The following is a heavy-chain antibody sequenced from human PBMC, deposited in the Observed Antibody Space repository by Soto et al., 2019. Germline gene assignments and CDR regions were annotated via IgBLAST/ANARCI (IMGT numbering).Heavy chain of an antibody. CDR1: GGSISSTY. CDR2: MYNTGST. D-gene: IGHD2-21*02. CDR3: ARDLWGYCGADCYPLDV. Sequence: SETLSLTCTVSGGSISSTYWSWIRQPPGKVLEWIGYMYNTGSTIYNPSLKSRVTISVDTSKNQFSLKLNSVTAADTAVYYCARDLWGYCGADCYPLDVWGQGTTVTVS. J-gene: IGHJ6*02. V-gene: IGHV4-59*01.